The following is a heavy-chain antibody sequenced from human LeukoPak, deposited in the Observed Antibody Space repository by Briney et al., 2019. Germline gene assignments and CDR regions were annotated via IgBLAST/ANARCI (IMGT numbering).Heavy chain of an antibody. CDR3: AKRLYGDDGPYFDY. D-gene: IGHD4-17*01. J-gene: IGHJ4*02. Sequence: PGGFLRLSCAASGFTFSLYWMTWVRQAPGKGLEWVASIKEDGGEKYYVDSVKGRFTISRDNAKNSVYLQMNSLRDEDTAVYYCAKRLYGDDGPYFDYWGQGTLVTVSS. CDR2: IKEDGGEK. V-gene: IGHV3-7*01. CDR1: GFTFSLYW.